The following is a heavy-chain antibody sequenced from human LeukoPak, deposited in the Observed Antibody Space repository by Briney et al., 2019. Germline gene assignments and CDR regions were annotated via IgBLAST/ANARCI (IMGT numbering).Heavy chain of an antibody. CDR1: GYTFTSYD. CDR3: ARAPLVYYYGSGSYYTPLYYYYYGMDV. Sequence: ASVKVSCKASGYTFTSYDINWVRQATGQGLEWMGWMNPNSGNTGYAQKFQGRVTMTRNTSISTAYMELSSLRPEDTAVYYCARAPLVYYYGSGSYYTPLYYYYYGMDVWGQGTTVTVSS. V-gene: IGHV1-8*01. D-gene: IGHD3-10*01. CDR2: MNPNSGNT. J-gene: IGHJ6*02.